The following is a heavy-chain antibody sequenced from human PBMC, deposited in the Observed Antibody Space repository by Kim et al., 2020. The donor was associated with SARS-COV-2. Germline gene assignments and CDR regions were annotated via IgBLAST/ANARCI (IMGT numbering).Heavy chain of an antibody. Sequence: SETLSLTCTVSGGSISSSSYYWGWIRQPPGKGLEWIGSIYYSGSTYYNPSLKSRVTISVDTSKNQFSLRLSSVTAADTAVYYCARRVDIVATRYNWFDP. J-gene: IGHJ5*02. V-gene: IGHV4-39*01. D-gene: IGHD5-12*01. CDR3: ARRVDIVATRYNWFDP. CDR1: GGSISSSSYY. CDR2: IYYSGST.